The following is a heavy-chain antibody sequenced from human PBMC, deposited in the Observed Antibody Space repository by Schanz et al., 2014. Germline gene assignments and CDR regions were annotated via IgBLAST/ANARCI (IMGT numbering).Heavy chain of an antibody. CDR3: ARARSWPDY. CDR1: GDTFSKYN. D-gene: IGHD6-13*01. CDR2: ISPYTGNT. Sequence: QVQLVQSGPEVKKPGSSVKVSCQAFGDTFSKYNIMWVRQVPGQGLEWVGWISPYTGNTHYFDRMEGRVTMTTDTSTSTAYMELRSLRSDDTAMYYCARARSWPDYWGQGTLVTVSS. J-gene: IGHJ4*02. V-gene: IGHV1-18*04.